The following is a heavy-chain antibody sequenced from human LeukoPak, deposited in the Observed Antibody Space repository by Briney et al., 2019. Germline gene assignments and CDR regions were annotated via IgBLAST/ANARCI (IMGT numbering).Heavy chain of an antibody. D-gene: IGHD4-11*01. CDR2: INPNSGVT. Sequence: ASVKVPCKASGYTLTDYYIHWVRQAPGQGLEWMGWINPNSGVTNYAQKFQGSVTLTRDTPISTAYMEVSRLRSDDTAVYYCARAHMTTVTLGDYWGQGSLVTVSS. J-gene: IGHJ4*02. CDR3: ARAHMTTVTLGDY. V-gene: IGHV1-2*02. CDR1: GYTLTDYY.